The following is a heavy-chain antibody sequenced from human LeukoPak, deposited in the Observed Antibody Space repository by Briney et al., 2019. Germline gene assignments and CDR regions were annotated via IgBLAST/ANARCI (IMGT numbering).Heavy chain of an antibody. Sequence: GGSLRLSCAASGFTVTSNYIIWVRQAPGKGLEWVSVIYSGGGTYYADSVRDRFTTSRDISENTVYLQMDSLRAEDTAVYYCATALARAFAIWGQGTMVTVSS. CDR2: IYSGGGT. J-gene: IGHJ3*02. CDR1: GFTVTSNY. CDR3: ATALARAFAI. D-gene: IGHD6-13*01. V-gene: IGHV3-66*01.